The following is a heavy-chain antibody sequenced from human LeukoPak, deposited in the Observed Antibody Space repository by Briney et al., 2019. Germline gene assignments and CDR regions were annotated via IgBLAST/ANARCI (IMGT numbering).Heavy chain of an antibody. J-gene: IGHJ4*02. D-gene: IGHD1-14*01. CDR3: AKSGLTRFDY. Sequence: PGGTLRLSCAASGFTFSGYAMSWVRQAPGKGLEWVSTISGGDGSTYYAVSVKGRFTISRDNSKNTVYLQMNSLRAEDTAVYYCAKSGLTRFDYWGQGTLVTVSS. V-gene: IGHV3-23*01. CDR2: ISGGDGST. CDR1: GFTFSGYA.